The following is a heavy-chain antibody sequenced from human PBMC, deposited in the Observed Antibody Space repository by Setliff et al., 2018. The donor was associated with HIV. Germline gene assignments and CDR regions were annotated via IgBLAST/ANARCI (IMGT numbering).Heavy chain of an antibody. Sequence: PSETLSLTCTVSGGSIRSHYWNWIRQSPGKGLEWIGYIHYSGSTFYDPSLKSRVSISVDTSKNQFSLRLNSVTAADTAVYYCAREQTTETTMGFAFDIWGQGTVVTVSS. J-gene: IGHJ3*02. CDR2: IHYSGST. D-gene: IGHD4-17*01. CDR3: AREQTTETTMGFAFDI. V-gene: IGHV4-59*11. CDR1: GGSIRSHY.